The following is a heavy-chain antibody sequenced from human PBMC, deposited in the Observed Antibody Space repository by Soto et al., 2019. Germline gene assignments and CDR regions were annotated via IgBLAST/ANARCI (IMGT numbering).Heavy chain of an antibody. CDR3: ARCYYDSGSGAPVDS. D-gene: IGHD3-10*01. Sequence: QVQLQESGPRLVKPSQTLSLTCTVSGASINSDGYFWSWIRQHSGKGLEWIGYIYYSGNAYYNPTLESRLIISVDTSKNQFALKLNSVTAADTAVYYCARCYYDSGSGAPVDSWGQGILVTVSS. CDR2: IYYSGNA. V-gene: IGHV4-31*03. CDR1: GASINSDGYF. J-gene: IGHJ4*02.